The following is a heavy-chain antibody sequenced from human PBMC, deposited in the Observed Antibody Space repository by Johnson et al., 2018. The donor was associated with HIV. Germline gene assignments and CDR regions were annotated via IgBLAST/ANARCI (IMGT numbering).Heavy chain of an antibody. CDR3: RRGPVDTARGNDAFDR. CDR1: GFTFSDYY. CDR2: ISSSGSTI. D-gene: IGHD5-18*01. V-gene: IGHV3-11*04. Sequence: QVQLVESGGGLVKPGGSLRLSCAASGFTFSDYYMSWIRQAPGKGLEWVSYISSSGSTIYYADPVKGRFTISRDNAKNLVYLQMNSLSAEETAGYYCRRGPVDTARGNDAFDRWGQGTMVTVSS. J-gene: IGHJ3*01.